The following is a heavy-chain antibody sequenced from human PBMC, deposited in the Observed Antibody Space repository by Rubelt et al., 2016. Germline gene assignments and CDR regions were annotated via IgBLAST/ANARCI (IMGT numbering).Heavy chain of an antibody. CDR2: VRFDGTRT. D-gene: IGHD2-8*02. J-gene: IGHJ4*02. CDR3: AKSGPGEVLFYFDY. V-gene: IGHV3-30*02. Sequence: QAPGKGLEWVAVVRFDGTRTYYADSVRGRFTMSRDNSRSTLYLQMNSLRVEDTAVYYCAKSGPGEVLFYFDYWGQGTPVTVSS.